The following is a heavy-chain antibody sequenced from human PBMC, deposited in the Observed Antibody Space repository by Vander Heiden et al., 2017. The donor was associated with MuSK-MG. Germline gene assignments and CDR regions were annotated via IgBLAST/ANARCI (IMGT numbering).Heavy chain of an antibody. CDR3: ARTDYGDYPYTDY. Sequence: VQLVQSGAEAKKPGESLKISCKGSGSSLTSYWIGGVRQMPGKGREWMGVIDPGDSDTRYSPAFQGKVTITADKAISTAYLQWSSLKASDTAMYYCARTDYGDYPYTDYWGQGTLVTVSS. CDR2: IDPGDSDT. V-gene: IGHV5-51*03. D-gene: IGHD4-17*01. CDR1: GSSLTSYW. J-gene: IGHJ4*02.